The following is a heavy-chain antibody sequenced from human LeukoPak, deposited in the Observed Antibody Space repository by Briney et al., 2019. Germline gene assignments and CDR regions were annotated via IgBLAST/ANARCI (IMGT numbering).Heavy chain of an antibody. CDR3: ARDRAGYYMGV. V-gene: IGHV3-53*01. Sequence: PGGSLRLSCAASGFTVSSNYMSWVRQAPGKGLEWVSVICSGGSTYYADSVKGRFTISRDNSKNTLYLQMNSLRAEDTAVYYCARDRAGYYMGVWGKGTRVTVSS. CDR2: ICSGGST. J-gene: IGHJ6*03. CDR1: GFTVSSNY.